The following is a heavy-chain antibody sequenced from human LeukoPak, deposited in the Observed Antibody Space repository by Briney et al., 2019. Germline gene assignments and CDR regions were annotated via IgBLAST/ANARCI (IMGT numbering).Heavy chain of an antibody. D-gene: IGHD2-21*02. Sequence: SETLSLTCSVSGDSINSGGYYWSWIRQLPGKGLEWIGYVYHTGTTYYIPSLESRVTLSVDTSKNQFSLKLSSVTAADTAVYYCARLPGGDSSSVVAFDIWGQGTMVTVSS. CDR2: VYHTGTT. V-gene: IGHV4-31*03. CDR1: GDSINSGGYY. CDR3: ARLPGGDSSSVVAFDI. J-gene: IGHJ3*02.